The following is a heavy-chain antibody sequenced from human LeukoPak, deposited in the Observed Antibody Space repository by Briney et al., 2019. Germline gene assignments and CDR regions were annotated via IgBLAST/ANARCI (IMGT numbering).Heavy chain of an antibody. Sequence: GGSLRLTCAASGFTVSSNYMSWVRQAPGKGLEWVSVIYSGGSTYYADSVKGRFTISRDNSKNTLYLQMNSLRAEDTAVYYCARGLAFGVVTYWGQGTLVTVSS. CDR2: IYSGGST. V-gene: IGHV3-53*01. CDR3: ARGLAFGVVTY. J-gene: IGHJ4*02. D-gene: IGHD3-3*01. CDR1: GFTVSSNY.